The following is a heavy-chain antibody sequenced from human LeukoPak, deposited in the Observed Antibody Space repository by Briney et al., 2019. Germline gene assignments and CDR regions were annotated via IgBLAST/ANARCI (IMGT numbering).Heavy chain of an antibody. D-gene: IGHD1-14*01. CDR3: ARVMEQQPDRSFDC. Sequence: PSETLSLTCTVSGDSITGYYWSWIRQPAGKGLEWIGRIYTSGSTNYNASLKSRVTMSVDTSKNQFSLRLSSVTAADTAVYYCARVMEQQPDRSFDCWGQGTLVTVSS. V-gene: IGHV4-4*07. J-gene: IGHJ4*02. CDR2: IYTSGST. CDR1: GDSITGYY.